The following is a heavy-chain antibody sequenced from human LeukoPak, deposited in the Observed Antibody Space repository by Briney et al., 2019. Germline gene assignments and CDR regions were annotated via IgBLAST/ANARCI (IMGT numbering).Heavy chain of an antibody. CDR2: IRYDASNK. D-gene: IGHD4-17*01. J-gene: IGHJ6*03. CDR3: AKYYGDDPDYYYYMDV. V-gene: IGHV3-30*02. Sequence: GGSLRFSCAASGFTFSSYGMNWVRQAPGKGLEWVAFIRYDASNKYYADSVKGRFTISRDNSKNTLYLQMNSLRAEDTAVYYCAKYYGDDPDYYYYMDVWGKGTTVTVSS. CDR1: GFTFSSYG.